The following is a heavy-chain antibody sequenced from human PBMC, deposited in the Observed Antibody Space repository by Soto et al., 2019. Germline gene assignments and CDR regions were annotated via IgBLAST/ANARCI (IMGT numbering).Heavy chain of an antibody. CDR1: GFTFSSYG. D-gene: IGHD6-6*01. CDR3: ARQYSSSGFDY. V-gene: IGHV3-33*01. J-gene: IGHJ4*02. Sequence: QVQLVESGGGVVQPGRSLRLSCAASGFTFSSYGMHWVRQAPGKGLEWVAVIWYDGSNKYYADSVKGRSTISRDNSKNTLYLQMTSLRADDTAVYYCARQYSSSGFDYWGQGTLVTVSS. CDR2: IWYDGSNK.